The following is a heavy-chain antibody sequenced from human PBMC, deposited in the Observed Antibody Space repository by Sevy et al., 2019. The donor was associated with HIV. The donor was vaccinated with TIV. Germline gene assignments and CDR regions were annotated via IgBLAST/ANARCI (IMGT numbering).Heavy chain of an antibody. CDR3: ASAFTGYNGMDV. CDR2: ISYDGRNK. V-gene: IGHV3-30*03. D-gene: IGHD1-1*01. Sequence: GGSLRLSCAVSGIIFTTSGMHWVRQAPGKGLEWVAVISYDGRNKFYGDSVKGRFTISRDNSKNILYLQMNSLRAEDTAVYYCASAFTGYNGMDVWGQGTMVTVSS. J-gene: IGHJ6*02. CDR1: GIIFTTSG.